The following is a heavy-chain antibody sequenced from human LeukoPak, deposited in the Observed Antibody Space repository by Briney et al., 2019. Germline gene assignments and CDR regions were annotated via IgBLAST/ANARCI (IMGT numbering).Heavy chain of an antibody. D-gene: IGHD2-2*02. J-gene: IGHJ5*02. CDR1: GYTFTGYY. CDR3: ARDLYCSSTSCYKDWFDP. Sequence: ASXKVSCKASGYTFTGYYMHWVRQAPGQGLKWMGWINPNSGGTNYAQKFQGRVTMTRDTSISTAYMELSRLRSDDTAVYYCARDLYCSSTSCYKDWFDPWGQGTLVTVSS. V-gene: IGHV1-2*02. CDR2: INPNSGGT.